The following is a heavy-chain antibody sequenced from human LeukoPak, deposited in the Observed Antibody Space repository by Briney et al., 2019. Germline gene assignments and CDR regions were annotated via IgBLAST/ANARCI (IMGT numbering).Heavy chain of an antibody. CDR2: ISSSSSYI. Sequence: GGSLRLSCAASGFTFSSYSMNWVRQAPGKGLEWVSSISSSSSYIYYADSVKGRFTISRDNAKNSLYLQLNSLRAEDTAVYYCARDLWFGEFLPPFNDYWGQGTLVTVSS. V-gene: IGHV3-21*01. CDR1: GFTFSSYS. J-gene: IGHJ4*02. CDR3: ARDLWFGEFLPPFNDY. D-gene: IGHD3-10*01.